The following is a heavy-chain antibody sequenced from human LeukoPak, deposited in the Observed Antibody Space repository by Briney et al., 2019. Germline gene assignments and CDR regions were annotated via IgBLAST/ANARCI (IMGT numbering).Heavy chain of an antibody. CDR3: ATETNGRHYDY. V-gene: IGHV3-21*06. J-gene: IGHJ4*02. Sequence: PGGSLRPSCTTSVLTFSTSGFNWVRQAPGKGLEWVASIGPTGFDRYHADSIKGRFAISRDNANNFLYLQMDGLRAEDTAVYYCATETNGRHYDYWGQGTLLTVSS. CDR2: IGPTGFDR. D-gene: IGHD1-14*01. CDR1: VLTFSTSG.